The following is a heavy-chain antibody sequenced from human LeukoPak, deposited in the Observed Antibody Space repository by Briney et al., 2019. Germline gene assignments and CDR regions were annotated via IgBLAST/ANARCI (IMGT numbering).Heavy chain of an antibody. CDR1: GGSFSGYY. CDR2: INHSGST. Sequence: SETLSLTCAVSGGSFSGYYWSWIRQPPGKGLEWMGEINHSGSTYYNPSLKSRVTISVDTYKNQFSLKLSSVTAADTDVYYCARVYGLASYNNFNYWGQGILVTVSS. D-gene: IGHD3-10*01. CDR3: ARVYGLASYNNFNY. V-gene: IGHV4-34*01. J-gene: IGHJ4*02.